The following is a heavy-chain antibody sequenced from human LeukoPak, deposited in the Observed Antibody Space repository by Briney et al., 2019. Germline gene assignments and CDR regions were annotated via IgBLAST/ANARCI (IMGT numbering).Heavy chain of an antibody. V-gene: IGHV3-30-3*01. D-gene: IGHD3-3*01. CDR2: ISYDGSNK. J-gene: IGHJ5*02. CDR3: AKEPDFWSEQNWFDP. Sequence: PGRSLRLSCAASGFTFSSYAMHWVRQAPGKGLEWVAVISYDGSNKYYADSVKGRFTISRDNSKNTLYLQMNSLRAEDTAVYYCAKEPDFWSEQNWFDPWGQGSLVTVSS. CDR1: GFTFSSYA.